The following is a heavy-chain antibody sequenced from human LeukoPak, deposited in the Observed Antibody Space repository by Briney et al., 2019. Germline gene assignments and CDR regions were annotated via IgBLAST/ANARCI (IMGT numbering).Heavy chain of an antibody. V-gene: IGHV1-18*01. CDR2: ISAYNGNT. Sequence: GASVKVSCKASGYTFTSYGISWVRQAPGQGLEWMGWISAYNGNTNYAQKLQGRVTMTTDTSTSTAYMELRSLRSDDTAVYYCAGGVIVGATLDRVDFDYWGQGTLVTVSS. CDR3: AGGVIVGATLDRVDFDY. D-gene: IGHD1-26*01. CDR1: GYTFTSYG. J-gene: IGHJ4*02.